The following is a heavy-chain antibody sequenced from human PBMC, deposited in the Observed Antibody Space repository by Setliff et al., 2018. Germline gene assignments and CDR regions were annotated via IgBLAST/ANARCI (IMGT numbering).Heavy chain of an antibody. CDR3: ARPGIAAADSFDY. CDR1: GYSFTSYW. Sequence: GESLKISCKGSGYSFTSYWIGCVRQMPGKGLEWMGIIYPGDSDTRYSPSFQGQVTISXXXSXXXXXXXXXXLKASDTAMYYCARPGIAAADSFDYWGQGTLVTVSS. D-gene: IGHD6-13*01. CDR2: IYPGDSDT. J-gene: IGHJ4*02. V-gene: IGHV5-51*01.